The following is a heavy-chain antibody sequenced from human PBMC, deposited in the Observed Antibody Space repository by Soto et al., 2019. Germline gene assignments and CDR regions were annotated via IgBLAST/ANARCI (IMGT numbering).Heavy chain of an antibody. Sequence: PGGSLRLSCAASGFTFSTYSMNWVRQAPGKGLEWVSSISSSSTIYYADSVKGRFTIPRDNVQNSLYLQMHSLRAEDTAVYYCARERGSGWTFDYWGQGTLVTVSS. D-gene: IGHD6-19*01. CDR3: ARERGSGWTFDY. V-gene: IGHV3-48*01. J-gene: IGHJ4*02. CDR2: ISSSSTI. CDR1: GFTFSTYS.